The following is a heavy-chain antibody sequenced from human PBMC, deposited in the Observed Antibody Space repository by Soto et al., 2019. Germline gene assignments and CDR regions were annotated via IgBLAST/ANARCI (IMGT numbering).Heavy chain of an antibody. D-gene: IGHD5-12*01. CDR2: IRSKAYGGTT. J-gene: IGHJ4*02. V-gene: IGHV3-49*03. CDR1: GFTFGDYA. Sequence: GSLRLSCTASGFTFGDYAMSWFRQAPGKGLEWVGFIRSKAYGGTTEYAASVKGRFTISRDDSKSIAYLQMNSLKTEDTAVYYCTRGGYGDIVATISLDYWGQGTLVTVPQ. CDR3: TRGGYGDIVATISLDY.